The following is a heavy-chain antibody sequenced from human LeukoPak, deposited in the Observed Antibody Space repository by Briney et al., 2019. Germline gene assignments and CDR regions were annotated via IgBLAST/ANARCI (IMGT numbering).Heavy chain of an antibody. J-gene: IGHJ4*02. D-gene: IGHD3-10*01. CDR1: GYHFSKYW. CDR2: IYPDDSDT. V-gene: IGHV5-51*01. Sequence: GESLKISCKASGYHFSKYWIGWVRQMPGKGLECMGIIYPDDSDTRYSPSFQGHVTLSADKSITTAYLQWNSLKASDTAIYYCARLTPEWSGGDYWGQGALVTVSS. CDR3: ARLTPEWSGGDY.